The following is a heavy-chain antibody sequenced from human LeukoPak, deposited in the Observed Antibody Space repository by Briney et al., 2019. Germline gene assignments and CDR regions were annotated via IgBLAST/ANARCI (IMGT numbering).Heavy chain of an antibody. Sequence: GGSLRLSCAASGVTFSNYWMTWVRQAPGKGLEWVASIKQDGSEKYYVDSVKGRFTISRDNAKNSQYLQMNSLRVEDTALYYCARAQTYGDSRLLLDYWGQGTLVTVSS. J-gene: IGHJ4*02. CDR1: GVTFSNYW. V-gene: IGHV3-7*03. CDR3: ARAQTYGDSRLLLDY. CDR2: IKQDGSEK. D-gene: IGHD4-17*01.